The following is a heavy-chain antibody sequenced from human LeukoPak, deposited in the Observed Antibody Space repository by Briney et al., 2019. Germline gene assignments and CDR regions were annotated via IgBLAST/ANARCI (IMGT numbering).Heavy chain of an antibody. V-gene: IGHV4-61*02. CDR2: IYTSGST. Sequence: PSETLSLTCTVSGGSISSGSYYWCWIRQPAGKGLEWIGRIYTSGSTNYNPSLKSRVTISVDTSKNQFSLKLSSVTAADTAVYYCARAGSSGWPLDYYYMDVWGKGTTVTVSS. J-gene: IGHJ6*03. D-gene: IGHD6-19*01. CDR1: GGSISSGSYY. CDR3: ARAGSSGWPLDYYYMDV.